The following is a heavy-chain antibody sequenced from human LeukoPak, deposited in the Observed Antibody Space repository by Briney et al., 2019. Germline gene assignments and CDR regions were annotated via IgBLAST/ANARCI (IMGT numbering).Heavy chain of an antibody. J-gene: IGHJ4*02. D-gene: IGHD2-2*01. CDR3: NNFDY. V-gene: IGHV3-7*01. CDR2: MSEDGNEI. Sequence: RTGGSLRLSCTVSGFIFSDFSMSWVRQAPGKGLEWVAKMSEDGNEIFYVDSVKGRFTISRDNTKKSLYLQFYCARPRGCGSARCNNFDYWGQGTLVTVSS. CDR1: GFIFSDFS.